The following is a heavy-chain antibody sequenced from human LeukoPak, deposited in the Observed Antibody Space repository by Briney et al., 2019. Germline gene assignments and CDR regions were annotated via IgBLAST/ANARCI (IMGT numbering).Heavy chain of an antibody. CDR1: GFTFSIYS. V-gene: IGHV3-21*01. Sequence: GGSLRLSCAASGFTFSIYSMNWVRQAPGKGLEWVSSISSDSSYTDYADSLKGRFTISRDNANNSLYLQMNSLKVEDTAVYYCTRGSMGLQWEGYWGQGTLVTVSS. CDR2: ISSDSSYT. CDR3: TRGSMGLQWEGY. J-gene: IGHJ4*02. D-gene: IGHD1-26*01.